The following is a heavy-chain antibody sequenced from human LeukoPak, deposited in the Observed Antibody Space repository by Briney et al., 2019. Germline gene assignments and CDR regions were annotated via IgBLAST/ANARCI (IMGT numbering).Heavy chain of an antibody. Sequence: PGGSLRLSCAASGFTFSSYAMSWVRQAPGKGLEWVSAISGSGGSTYYADSVKGRFTIPRDNSKNTLYLQMNSLRAEDTAVYYCASASYCKGGSCYSVHWGQGTLVTVSS. V-gene: IGHV3-23*01. D-gene: IGHD2-15*01. CDR1: GFTFSSYA. CDR2: ISGSGGST. CDR3: ASASYCKGGSCYSVH. J-gene: IGHJ4*02.